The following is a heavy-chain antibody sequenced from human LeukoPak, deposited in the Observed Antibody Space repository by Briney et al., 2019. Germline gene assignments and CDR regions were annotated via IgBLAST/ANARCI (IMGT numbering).Heavy chain of an antibody. V-gene: IGHV1-2*02. CDR1: GYTFTGYY. J-gene: IGHJ5*02. Sequence: ASVKVSCKASGYTFTGYYMHWVRQAPGQGLEWMGWINPNSGGTNYAQKFQGRVTMTRDTSISTAYMELSRLRSDDTAVYYCARDLIRLGESAWFDPWGQGTLVTVS. D-gene: IGHD3-16*01. CDR3: ARDLIRLGESAWFDP. CDR2: INPNSGGT.